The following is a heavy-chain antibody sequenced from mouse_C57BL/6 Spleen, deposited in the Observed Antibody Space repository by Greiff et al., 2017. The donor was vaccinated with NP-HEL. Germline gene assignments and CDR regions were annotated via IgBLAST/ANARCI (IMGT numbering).Heavy chain of an antibody. D-gene: IGHD1-1*01. CDR1: GFTFSSYA. CDR3: ARDGSSPYYAMDY. J-gene: IGHJ4*01. CDR2: ISDGGSYT. V-gene: IGHV5-4*01. Sequence: DVMLVESGGGLVKPGGSLKLSCAASGFTFSSYAMSWVRQTPEKRLEWVATISDGGSYTYYPDNVKGRFTISRDNAKNNLYLQMSHLKSEDTAMYYCARDGSSPYYAMDYWGQGTSVTVSS.